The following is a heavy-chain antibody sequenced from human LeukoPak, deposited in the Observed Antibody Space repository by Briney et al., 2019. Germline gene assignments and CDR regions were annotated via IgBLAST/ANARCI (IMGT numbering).Heavy chain of an antibody. CDR3: ARLIVGGGERFDP. CDR2: IYSGGST. Sequence: TGGSLRLSCAASGFTVSSTYMSWVRQAPGKGLEWVSVIYSGGSTYYADFVKGRFTISRDNSKNTLYLQMNSLRAEDTAVYYCARLIVGGGERFDPWGQGTLVTVSS. V-gene: IGHV3-53*01. CDR1: GFTVSSTY. J-gene: IGHJ5*02. D-gene: IGHD1-26*01.